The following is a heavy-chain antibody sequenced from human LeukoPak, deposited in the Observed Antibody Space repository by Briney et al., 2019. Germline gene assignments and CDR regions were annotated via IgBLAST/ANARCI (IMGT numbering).Heavy chain of an antibody. J-gene: IGHJ6*02. V-gene: IGHV4-59*08. CDR2: IYYSGST. CDR1: GGSISSYY. CDR3: AGVTKDDIVWYYGMDV. Sequence: SETLSLTCTVSGGSISSYYWSWIRQPPGKGLEWIGYIYYSGSTNYNPSLKSRVTISVDTSKNQFSLKPSSVTAADTAVYYCAGVTKDDIVWYYGMDVWGQGTTVTFSS. D-gene: IGHD3-16*01.